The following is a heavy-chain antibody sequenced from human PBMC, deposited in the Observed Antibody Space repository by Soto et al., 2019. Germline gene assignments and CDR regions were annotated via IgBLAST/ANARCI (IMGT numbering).Heavy chain of an antibody. CDR3: ARGGEGYDFWSGYYPTYYFDY. J-gene: IGHJ4*02. D-gene: IGHD3-3*01. CDR1: GFTVSSNY. V-gene: IGHV3-53*01. CDR2: IYSGGST. Sequence: GGSLRLSCAASGFTVSSNYMSWVRQAPGKGLEWVSVIYSGGSTYYADSVKGRFTISRDNSKNTLYLRMNSLRAEDTAVYYCARGGEGYDFWSGYYPTYYFDYWGQGTLVTAPQ.